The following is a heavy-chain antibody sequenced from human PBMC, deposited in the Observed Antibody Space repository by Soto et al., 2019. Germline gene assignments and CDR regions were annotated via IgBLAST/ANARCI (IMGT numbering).Heavy chain of an antibody. CDR3: ARGSNSNNWKLFDY. D-gene: IGHD1-1*01. CDR1: GFTISSNY. Sequence: EVQLVESGGGLVQPGGSLRLSCAVTGFTISSNYMNWVRQAPGKGLEWVSVMYAAGSTYYEDSVKGRFNISRDNSKNTVYLQMNSLRGEDTDVYYCARGSNSNNWKLFDYWGQGTLVTVSS. V-gene: IGHV3-66*01. J-gene: IGHJ4*02. CDR2: MYAAGST.